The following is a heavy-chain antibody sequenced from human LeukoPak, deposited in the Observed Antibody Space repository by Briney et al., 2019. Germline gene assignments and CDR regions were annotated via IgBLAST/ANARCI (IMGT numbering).Heavy chain of an antibody. CDR3: ARARYYYGFYGI. D-gene: IGHD3-10*01. J-gene: IGHJ3*02. V-gene: IGHV4-59*01. CDR1: GGSISSYY. CDR2: IYYSGST. Sequence: SETLSLTCTVSGGSISSYYWSWIRQPPGKGLEWIGYIYYSGSTNYNPSLKSRVTISVDTSKNQFSLKLSSVTAADTAVYYCARARYYYGFYGIWGQGTMVTVSS.